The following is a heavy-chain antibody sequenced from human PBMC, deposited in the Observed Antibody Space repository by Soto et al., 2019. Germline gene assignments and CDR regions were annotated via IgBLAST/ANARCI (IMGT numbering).Heavy chain of an antibody. J-gene: IGHJ4*02. CDR1: GGSISSYY. V-gene: IGHV4-59*01. D-gene: IGHD6-19*01. CDR3: ARWNAGSNGGRFKRYFDY. Sequence: PSETLSLTCTVSGGSISSYYWSWIRQPPGKGLEWIGYIYYSGSTNYNPSRKSRVTISVDTSKNQFSLKLSSVTAADTAVYYCARWNAGSNGGRFKRYFDYWGQGTLVTVSS. CDR2: IYYSGST.